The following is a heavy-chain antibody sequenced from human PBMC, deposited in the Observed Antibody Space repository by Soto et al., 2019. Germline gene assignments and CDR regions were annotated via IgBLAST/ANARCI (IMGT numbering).Heavy chain of an antibody. V-gene: IGHV2-5*02. CDR2: IYWDDDK. J-gene: IGHJ1*01. CDR1: GFSLSTSGLG. D-gene: IGHD3-10*01. CDR3: ALTIPMVRGVALEEFQH. Sequence: SDPTLVNPTQTLTLTFTFSGFSLSTSGLGVGWIRQPPGKALEWLALIYWDDDKRYSPSLKSRLTITKDTSKNQVVLTMTNMDPVDTSTYECALTIPMVRGVALEEFQHWGQ.